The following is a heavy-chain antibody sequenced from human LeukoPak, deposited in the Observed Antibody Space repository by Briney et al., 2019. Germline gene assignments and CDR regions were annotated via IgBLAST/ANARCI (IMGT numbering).Heavy chain of an antibody. D-gene: IGHD6-13*01. V-gene: IGHV1-69*06. CDR2: IIPIFGTA. Sequence: ASVKVSCKASGGTFSSYAISWVRQAPGQGLEWMGGIIPIFGTANYAQKFQGRVTITADKPTNTAYMELSSLSSEDTAVYYCARVVGLTAYSSSWYSGYYYYMDVWGKGTTVTVSS. CDR1: GGTFSSYA. J-gene: IGHJ6*03. CDR3: ARVVGLTAYSSSWYSGYYYYMDV.